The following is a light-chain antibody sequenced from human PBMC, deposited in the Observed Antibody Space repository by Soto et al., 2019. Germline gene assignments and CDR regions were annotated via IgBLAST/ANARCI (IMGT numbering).Light chain of an antibody. CDR2: GAS. V-gene: IGKV3-15*01. CDR3: QQYNKWPGT. J-gene: IGKJ2*01. CDR1: QTISSN. Sequence: EIVMTQSPATLSVSPGERATLSCRASQTISSNLAWYQQKPGQAPRLLIYGASTRATGIPARFSGSGSVTEFTLTISSQQSEDFAVYYCQQYNKWPGTFGQGTKLEIK.